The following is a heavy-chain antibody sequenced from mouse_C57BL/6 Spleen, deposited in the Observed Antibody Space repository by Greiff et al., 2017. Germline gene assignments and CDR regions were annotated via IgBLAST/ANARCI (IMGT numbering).Heavy chain of an antibody. V-gene: IGHV1-50*01. Sequence: QVQLQQPGAELVKPGASVKLSCKASGYTFTSYWMPWVKQRPGQGLEWIGEIDPSGSYTNYNQKFKGKATLTVDTSSSTAYMQLSSLTSEDSAVYYCARGELGPFAYWGQGTLVTVSA. CDR3: ARGELGPFAY. D-gene: IGHD4-1*01. CDR1: GYTFTSYW. J-gene: IGHJ3*01. CDR2: IDPSGSYT.